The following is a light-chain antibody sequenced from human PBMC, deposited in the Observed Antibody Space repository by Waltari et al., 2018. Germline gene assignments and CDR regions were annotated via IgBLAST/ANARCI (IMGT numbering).Light chain of an antibody. J-gene: IGKJ1*01. CDR3: QQFYSTPRT. CDR1: QSVLFSSNNQNY. Sequence: DIVMTQSPDSLAVSLGERATINCKSSQSVLFSSNNQNYLAWYQQKPRPPPKLLIYWEATRESGVPDRVSGSGSGTDFTLTISSLQAEDVAVYYCQQFYSTPRTFGQGTKVEIK. CDR2: WEA. V-gene: IGKV4-1*01.